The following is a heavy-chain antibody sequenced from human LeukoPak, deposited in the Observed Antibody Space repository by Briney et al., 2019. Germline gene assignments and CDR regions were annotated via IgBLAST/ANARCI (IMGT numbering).Heavy chain of an antibody. CDR1: GFTFSSYG. CDR3: ARGGGVDAAMALDY. V-gene: IGHV3-33*01. D-gene: IGHD5-18*01. CDR2: IYYDGSVI. J-gene: IGHJ4*02. Sequence: QPGRSLRLSCAASGFTFSSYGMHWVRQAPGQGLEWVAIIYYDGSVIYYADSVKGRFTISRDNSKNAVYLLMNRLRADDTAVYYCARGGGVDAAMALDYWGQGTLVAVSS.